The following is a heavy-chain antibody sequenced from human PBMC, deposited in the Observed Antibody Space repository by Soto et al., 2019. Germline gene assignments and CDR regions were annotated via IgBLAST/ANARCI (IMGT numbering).Heavy chain of an antibody. CDR3: AGGDQARWFDP. CDR2: ISGSGGST. D-gene: IGHD3-16*01. J-gene: IGHJ5*02. Sequence: GALRLSCAASGFTFSSYAMSWVRQAPGKGLEWVSAISGSGGSTYYADSVKGRFTISRDNSKNTLYLQMNSLRAEDTSVYYCAGGDQARWFDPWGQGALVTVSS. CDR1: GFTFSSYA. V-gene: IGHV3-23*01.